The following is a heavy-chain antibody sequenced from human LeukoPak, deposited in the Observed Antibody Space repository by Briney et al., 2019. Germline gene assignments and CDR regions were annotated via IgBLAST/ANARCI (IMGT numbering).Heavy chain of an antibody. Sequence: QPGGSLRLSCAVSGFTVSSNYMSWVRQAPGKGLEWVSVIYGGGSTYYADSVKGRFTISRGKSKNTLYLQMNSLTAEDSAVYYCARARVRGVSFFAYWGQGTLVTVSS. CDR3: ARARVRGVSFFAY. J-gene: IGHJ4*02. CDR2: IYGGGST. V-gene: IGHV3-66*01. D-gene: IGHD3-3*01. CDR1: GFTVSSNY.